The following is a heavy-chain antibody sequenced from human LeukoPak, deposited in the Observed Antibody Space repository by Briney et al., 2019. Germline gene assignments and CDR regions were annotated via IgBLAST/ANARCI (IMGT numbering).Heavy chain of an antibody. J-gene: IGHJ4*02. Sequence: YPSETLSLTCTVSGGSISSYYWSWIRQPPGKGLEWIGYIHYSGSTTYNPSLKSRVTISVDTSKNQFSLKLSSVTAADTAVYYCARGRGLSYGSGSYYGAVRFDYWGQGTLVTVSS. CDR1: GGSISSYY. CDR2: IHYSGST. CDR3: ARGRGLSYGSGSYYGAVRFDY. V-gene: IGHV4-59*12. D-gene: IGHD3-10*01.